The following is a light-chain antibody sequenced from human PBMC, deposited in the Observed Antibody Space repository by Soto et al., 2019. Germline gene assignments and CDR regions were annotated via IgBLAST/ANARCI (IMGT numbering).Light chain of an antibody. CDR1: QSVSSN. CDR3: QRYATSPQ. J-gene: IGKJ5*01. V-gene: IGKV3D-15*01. CDR2: ASA. Sequence: EIVMTQSPATLSVSPGERATLSCRASQSVSSNLSWCPQKPGQAPRHLIYASAQRATGIPDRFRSSASGPDFTRTINSLEPEDFAVHYCQRYATSPQFGQGTRLEIK.